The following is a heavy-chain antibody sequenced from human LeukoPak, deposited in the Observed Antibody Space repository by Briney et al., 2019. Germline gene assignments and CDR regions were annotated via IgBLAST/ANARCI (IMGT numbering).Heavy chain of an antibody. CDR1: GFTVSGNY. D-gene: IGHD2-2*01. CDR3: ARYLVAYYYYYGMDV. V-gene: IGHV3-66*01. CDR2: IYSGGST. J-gene: IGHJ6*02. Sequence: GGSLRLSCAASGFTVSGNYMSWVRQAPGKGLEWVSVIYSGGSTYYADSVKGRFTISRDNSKNTLYLQMNSLRAEDTAVYYCARYLVAYYYYYGMDVWGQGTTVTVSS.